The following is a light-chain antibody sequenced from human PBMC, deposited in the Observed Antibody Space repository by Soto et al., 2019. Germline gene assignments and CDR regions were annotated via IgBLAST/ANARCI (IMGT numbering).Light chain of an antibody. CDR2: KAS. V-gene: IGKV1-5*03. Sequence: DIQMTQSPSTLSASVGDRVTITCRASQTIDSLLAWYQQRPGKPPNLLIYKASTLASGVPSRFSGSGSGTEFTLTINRLQHDDFATYYCQQYHIYSGTFGQGTKVDIK. J-gene: IGKJ1*01. CDR3: QQYHIYSGT. CDR1: QTIDSL.